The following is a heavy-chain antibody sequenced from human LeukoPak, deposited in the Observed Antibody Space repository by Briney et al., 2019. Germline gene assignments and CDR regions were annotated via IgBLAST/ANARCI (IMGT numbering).Heavy chain of an antibody. CDR3: AKEYSGSVGSFQY. V-gene: IGHV4-39*07. Sequence: SETLSLTCTVSGGSISSSSYYWGWFRQPPGEGLEWIASIHLSLGTAYNPSLKSRVTISADTSKNQFSLKLSSVTAADAAFYYCAKEYSGSVGSFQYWGHGSLVTVSS. D-gene: IGHD1-26*01. J-gene: IGHJ4*01. CDR2: IHLSLGT. CDR1: GGSISSSSYY.